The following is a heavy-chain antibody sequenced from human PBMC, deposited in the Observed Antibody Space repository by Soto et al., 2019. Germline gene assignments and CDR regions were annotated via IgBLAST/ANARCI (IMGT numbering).Heavy chain of an antibody. Sequence: PGGSLSLSCAASGFTFSSYGMHWVRPAPGKGLEWVAVISYDGSNKYYADSVKGRFTISRDNSKNTLYLQMNSLRAEDTAVYYCAKDLSSAYNNYYGMDVWGQGTTVTVSS. J-gene: IGHJ6*02. CDR1: GFTFSSYG. D-gene: IGHD6-6*01. CDR3: AKDLSSAYNNYYGMDV. CDR2: ISYDGSNK. V-gene: IGHV3-30*18.